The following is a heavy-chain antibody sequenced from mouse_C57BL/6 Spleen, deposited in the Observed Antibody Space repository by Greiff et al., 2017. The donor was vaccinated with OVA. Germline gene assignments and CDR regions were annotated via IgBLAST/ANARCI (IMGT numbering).Heavy chain of an antibody. CDR3: ARYDYAVGLAY. J-gene: IGHJ3*01. V-gene: IGHV1-72*01. Sequence: QVQLQQPGAELVKPGASVKLSCKASGYTFTSYWMHWVKQRPGRGLEWMGRIDPNSGGTKYNEKFKSKATLTVDKPSSTASMQLSSLTSEVSAVYYCARYDYAVGLAYWGQGTLVTVSA. CDR1: GYTFTSYW. D-gene: IGHD2-4*01. CDR2: IDPNSGGT.